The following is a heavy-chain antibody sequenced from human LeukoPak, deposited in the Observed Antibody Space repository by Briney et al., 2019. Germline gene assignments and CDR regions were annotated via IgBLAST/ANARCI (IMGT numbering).Heavy chain of an antibody. J-gene: IGHJ4*02. Sequence: GGSLRLSCAASGFTFSSYGMHWVRQAPGKGLEWVAVISYDGSNKYYADSVKGRFTISRDNSKNTLYLQMNSLRAEDTAVYYCAKDDLLLLELYFDYWGQGTLVTVSS. V-gene: IGHV3-30*18. CDR3: AKDDLLLLELYFDY. CDR2: ISYDGSNK. D-gene: IGHD1-7*01. CDR1: GFTFSSYG.